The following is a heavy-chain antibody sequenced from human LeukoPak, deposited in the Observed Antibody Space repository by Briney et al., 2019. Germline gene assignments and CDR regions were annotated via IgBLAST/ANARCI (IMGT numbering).Heavy chain of an antibody. V-gene: IGHV4-61*02. J-gene: IGHJ6*03. CDR1: GGSISSGSYY. CDR3: ARAHRVFVTSYDRYYYHMDV. Sequence: PSETLSLTCTVSGGSISSGSYYWSWIRQPAGKGLEWIGRIYTSGSTNYKPSLKSRVTISVDTSKNLFSLRLSSVTAADTAVYYCARAHRVFVTSYDRYYYHMDVWGKGTTVTVSS. CDR2: IYTSGST. D-gene: IGHD3-16*01.